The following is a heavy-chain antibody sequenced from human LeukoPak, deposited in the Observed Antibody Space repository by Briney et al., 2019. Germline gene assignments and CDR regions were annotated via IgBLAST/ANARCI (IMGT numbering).Heavy chain of an antibody. J-gene: IGHJ4*02. V-gene: IGHV3-30*18. D-gene: IGHD3-10*01. Sequence: GEPLRLSCAASGFTFSNFGMHWVRQAPGKGLEWMAVISYDGKATYYADSVKGRFTISRDNSKNTLYLQMTSLRGEDTALYYCAKERDYRVSTSCDYWGQGTQVTVSS. CDR2: ISYDGKAT. CDR3: AKERDYRVSTSCDY. CDR1: GFTFSNFG.